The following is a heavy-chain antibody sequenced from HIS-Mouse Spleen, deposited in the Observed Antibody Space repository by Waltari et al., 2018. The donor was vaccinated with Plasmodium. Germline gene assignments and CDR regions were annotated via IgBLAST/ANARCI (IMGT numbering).Heavy chain of an antibody. CDR3: ASSWYWYFDL. CDR1: VFTFGSYW. J-gene: IGHJ2*01. Sequence: EVQLVESGGGLGRPGGSLSLSCSASVFTFGSYWMSCVRQAPGKGLEWVANIKQDGSEKYYVDSVKGRFTISRDNAKNSLYLQMNSLRAEDTAVYYCASSWYWYFDLWGRGTLVTVSS. V-gene: IGHV3-7*01. CDR2: IKQDGSEK. D-gene: IGHD6-13*01.